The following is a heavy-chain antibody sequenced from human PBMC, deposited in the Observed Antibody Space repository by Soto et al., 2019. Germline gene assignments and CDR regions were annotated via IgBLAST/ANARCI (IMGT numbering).Heavy chain of an antibody. J-gene: IGHJ4*02. CDR1: GFTFSSYA. CDR2: ISYDGSNK. Sequence: GGSLRLSCAASGFTFSSYAMHWVRQAPGKGLEWVAVISYDGSNKYYADSVKGRFTISRDNSKNTLYLQMNSLRAEDTAVYYCARDRRYIAAAGILGYRKYGGGYWGQGTLLTVSS. CDR3: ARDRRYIAAAGILGYRKYGGGY. D-gene: IGHD6-13*01. V-gene: IGHV3-30-3*01.